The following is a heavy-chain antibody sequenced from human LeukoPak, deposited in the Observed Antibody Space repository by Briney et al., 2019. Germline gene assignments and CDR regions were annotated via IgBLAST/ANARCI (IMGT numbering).Heavy chain of an antibody. CDR2: ISYSGST. D-gene: IGHD3-10*01. V-gene: IGHV4-59*08. J-gene: IGHJ5*02. CDR3: ASMVDDAWYNWFDP. CDR1: GGSISTYY. Sequence: SETLSLTCTVSGGSISTYYWSWIRQPPGKGLEWIGYISYSGSTNYNPSLKSRVTISVDTSKDQFSLKLNSVTAADTAVYYCASMVDDAWYNWFDPWGQGTLVTVSS.